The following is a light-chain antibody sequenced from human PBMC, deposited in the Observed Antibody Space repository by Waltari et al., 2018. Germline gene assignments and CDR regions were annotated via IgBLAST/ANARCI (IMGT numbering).Light chain of an antibody. Sequence: QSALTQPASVSGSPGQSITISCTGTSSDIGGYSSVSWYQQHPGKAPKLMIYDVTKLPSGVSNRFSGSNSGSTASLTISGLQAEDEADYYCSSYKGSSTLYVFGTGTKVTVL. CDR2: DVT. V-gene: IGLV2-14*01. CDR3: SSYKGSSTLYV. J-gene: IGLJ1*01. CDR1: SSDIGGYSS.